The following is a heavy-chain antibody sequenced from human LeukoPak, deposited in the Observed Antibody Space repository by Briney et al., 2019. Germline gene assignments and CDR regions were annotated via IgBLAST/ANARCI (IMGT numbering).Heavy chain of an antibody. Sequence: SETLSLTCTVSGGSISSYYWSWIRQPPGKGLEWIGYIYYSGGTYYNPSLKSRGTISVDTSQNQFSLRLSSLTAADTAVYYCARILARQFTSFSDSSPYTYYYMDVWGKGTTVTVSS. CDR3: ARILARQFTSFSDSSPYTYYYMDV. CDR1: GGSISSYY. J-gene: IGHJ6*03. CDR2: IYYSGGT. V-gene: IGHV4-59*12. D-gene: IGHD2/OR15-2a*01.